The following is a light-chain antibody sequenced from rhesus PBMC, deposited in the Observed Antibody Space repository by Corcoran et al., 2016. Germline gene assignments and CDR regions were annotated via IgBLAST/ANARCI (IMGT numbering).Light chain of an antibody. CDR2: GAS. V-gene: IGKV3-24*04. CDR1: QSVSSY. Sequence: EIVMTQSPATLALSPGERATLSCRASQSVSSYFAWYQQKPGQAPRLLMYGASSRATGIPDRFSGSGSGTGFTLTINSLEPEDVGVYCCLRSSNWRRAFDQGTKVEIE. J-gene: IGKJ1*01. CDR3: LRSSNWRRA.